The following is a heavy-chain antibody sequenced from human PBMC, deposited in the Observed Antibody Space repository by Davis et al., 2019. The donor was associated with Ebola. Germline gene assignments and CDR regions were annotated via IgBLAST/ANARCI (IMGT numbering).Heavy chain of an antibody. CDR2: ISGRGGTT. Sequence: GESLKISCAASGITFSDYAMSWVRQAPGKGLEWVSVISGRGGTTYYADSVKGRFTISRDNFKNMLYLQMNSLRAEDTALYFCARDLGAGGVGATMQYWGPGTLVTVSS. V-gene: IGHV3-23*01. J-gene: IGHJ1*01. CDR3: ARDLGAGGVGATMQY. CDR1: GITFSDYA. D-gene: IGHD1-26*01.